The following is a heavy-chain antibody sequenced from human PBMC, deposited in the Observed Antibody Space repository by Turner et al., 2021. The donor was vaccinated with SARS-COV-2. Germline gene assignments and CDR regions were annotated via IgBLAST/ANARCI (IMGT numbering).Heavy chain of an antibody. CDR3: AKDLGREYCSGGACYY. CDR2: ISGRGGRT. Sequence: EVQLLESGGGLVQPGGSLRVSCAASGYTLSTYAMSWVRQGPGKGLEWVSAISGRGGRTYYADSVKGRFTISRDNSKNTLYLQMNSLRVDDTAVYYCAKDLGREYCSGGACYYWGQGTLGTVSS. CDR1: GYTLSTYA. V-gene: IGHV3-23*01. J-gene: IGHJ4*02. D-gene: IGHD2-15*01.